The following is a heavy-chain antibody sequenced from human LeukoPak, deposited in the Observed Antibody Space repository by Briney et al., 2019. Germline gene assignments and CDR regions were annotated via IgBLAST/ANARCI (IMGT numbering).Heavy chain of an antibody. CDR3: ARVSTAGIAARRTPLDAFDI. CDR2: IYYSGST. D-gene: IGHD6-6*01. V-gene: IGHV4-59*01. J-gene: IGHJ3*02. Sequence: SETLSLTCTVSGGSISSYYWSWIRQPPGKGLEWIGYIYYSGSTNYNPSLKSRVTISVDRSKKQFSLKLSSVTAADTAVYYCARVSTAGIAARRTPLDAFDIWGQGTMVTVSS. CDR1: GGSISSYY.